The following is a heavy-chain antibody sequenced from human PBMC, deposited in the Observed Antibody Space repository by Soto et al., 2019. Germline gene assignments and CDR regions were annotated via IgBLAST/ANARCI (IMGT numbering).Heavy chain of an antibody. J-gene: IGHJ4*02. Sequence: EVQLVESGGGLVQPGGSLRLCYAASGFTFSSYWMHWVRQAPGKGLVWVSRINSDGSSTGYADSVMGRFTISRDNAKNTLYLQMNSLRAEDTAVYYCARDQGYCSGGSCYVAGYWGQGTLVTVSS. D-gene: IGHD2-15*01. CDR2: INSDGSST. V-gene: IGHV3-74*01. CDR3: ARDQGYCSGGSCYVAGY. CDR1: GFTFSSYW.